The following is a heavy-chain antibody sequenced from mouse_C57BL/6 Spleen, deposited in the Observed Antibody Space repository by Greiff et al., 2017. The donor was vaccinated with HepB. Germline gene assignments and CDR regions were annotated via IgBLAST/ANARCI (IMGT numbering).Heavy chain of an antibody. CDR1: YTFSRRVH. J-gene: IGHJ3*01. Sequence: VQLQQSGPELARPWASVKISCQAFYTFSRRVHFAIRDTNYWLQWVKQRPGQGLEWIGAIYSGNGDTSYNQKFKGKATVTADKASSAAHMQLSSLTSEDSAVYVCALESSGYGFAYWGQGTLVTVSA. V-gene: IGHV1-87*01. D-gene: IGHD3-2*02. CDR3: SEDSAVYVCALESSGYGFAY. CDR2: GQGLEWIG.